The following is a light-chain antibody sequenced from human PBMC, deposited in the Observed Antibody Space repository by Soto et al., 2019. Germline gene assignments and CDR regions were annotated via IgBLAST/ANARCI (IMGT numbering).Light chain of an antibody. CDR3: QQYNNWPPYT. V-gene: IGKV3-15*01. Sequence: IVMTQSPATLSVSPGERATLSCRASQSVSSNLAWYQQKPGQAPRLLSYCASTRATGIPARFSGSGSGTEGTLTISSQQSEELAVDYCQQYNNWPPYTFGQGTKLDIK. CDR2: CAS. J-gene: IGKJ2*01. CDR1: QSVSSN.